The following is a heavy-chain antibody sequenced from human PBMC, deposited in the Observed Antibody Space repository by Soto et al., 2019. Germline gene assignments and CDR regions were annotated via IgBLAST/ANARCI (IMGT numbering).Heavy chain of an antibody. CDR1: GFTFSSYG. Sequence: QVQLVESGGGVVQPGRSLRLSCAASGFTFSSYGMHWVRQAPGKGLEWVAVIWYDGSNKYYADSVKGRFTISRDNSKNTLYLHMNSLRAEDTAVYYCARTKRYYDSSGYYFDYWGQGTLVTVSS. J-gene: IGHJ4*02. CDR3: ARTKRYYDSSGYYFDY. V-gene: IGHV3-33*01. D-gene: IGHD3-22*01. CDR2: IWYDGSNK.